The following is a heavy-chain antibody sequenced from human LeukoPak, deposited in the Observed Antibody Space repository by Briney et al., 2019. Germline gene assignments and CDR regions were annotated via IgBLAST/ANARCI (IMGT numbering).Heavy chain of an antibody. CDR3: ARGPAHYVWDWYFDL. D-gene: IGHD3-16*01. J-gene: IGHJ2*01. V-gene: IGHV3-21*01. CDR2: ISSSSSYI. Sequence: GGSLRLSCAASGFTFSSYSMNWVRQAPGKGLEWVSSISSSSSYIYYADSVKGRFTISRDNAKNSLYLQMNSLRAEDTAVYYCARGPAHYVWDWYFDLWGRGTLVTVSS. CDR1: GFTFSSYS.